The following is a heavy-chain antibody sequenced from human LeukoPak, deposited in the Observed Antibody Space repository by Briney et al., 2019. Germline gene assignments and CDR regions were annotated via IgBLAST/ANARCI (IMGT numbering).Heavy chain of an antibody. J-gene: IGHJ4*02. CDR2: ISGSGGST. CDR3: AKDRSCINDVRHGDFDY. D-gene: IGHD2-8*01. Sequence: PGGSLRLSCAASGFIFSSYAMSWVRQAPGKGLEWASTISGSGGSTYYADSVKGRFTISRDNSKNTVYLQMNSLRAEDTAVYYCAKDRSCINDVRHGDFDYWGQGTLVTVSS. V-gene: IGHV3-23*01. CDR1: GFIFSSYA.